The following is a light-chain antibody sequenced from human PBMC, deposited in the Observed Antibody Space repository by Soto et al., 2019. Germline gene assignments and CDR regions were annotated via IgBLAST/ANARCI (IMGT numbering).Light chain of an antibody. CDR3: QQYATSPPRT. CDR2: GAS. J-gene: IGKJ1*01. Sequence: EIVLTQSPATLSLSPGERAILSCRASQSVGTYLAWYQQKPGQAPRLLIYGASSRATGIPDRFSGSGSGTDFTLTISRLETEDFGVYYCQQYATSPPRTFGQGTKVDIK. V-gene: IGKV3-20*01. CDR1: QSVGTY.